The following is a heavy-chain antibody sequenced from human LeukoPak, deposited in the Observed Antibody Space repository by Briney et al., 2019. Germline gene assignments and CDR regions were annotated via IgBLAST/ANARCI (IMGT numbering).Heavy chain of an antibody. CDR2: IYYSGST. J-gene: IGHJ4*02. V-gene: IGHV4-39*01. CDR3: ATGRSVWNTVTPFDY. CDR1: DGSISSRNYY. D-gene: IGHD4-17*01. Sequence: PSETLSLTCSVSDGSISSRNYYWGWIRQPPGKGLEWIGSIYYSGSTYYNPSLKSRVTISVDTSKNQFSLKLSSVTAAATAVYYCATGRSVWNTVTPFDYWGQGTLVTVSS.